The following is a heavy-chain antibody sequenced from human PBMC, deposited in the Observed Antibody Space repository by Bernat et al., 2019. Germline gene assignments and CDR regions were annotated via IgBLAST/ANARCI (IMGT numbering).Heavy chain of an antibody. J-gene: IGHJ4*02. D-gene: IGHD4/OR15-4a*01. CDR3: ARASSGDYGDY. CDR2: ISDSGSGT. V-gene: IGHV3-23*04. CDR1: GFTFSNYA. Sequence: EVQLVESGGGLVQPGGSLRLSCAASGFTFSNYALIWVRQAPGKGLEWVSSISDSGSGTYSADSVRGRFTISRDNSKNTLYLQMDSLRAEDTAVYYCARASSGDYGDYWGQGTLVTVSS.